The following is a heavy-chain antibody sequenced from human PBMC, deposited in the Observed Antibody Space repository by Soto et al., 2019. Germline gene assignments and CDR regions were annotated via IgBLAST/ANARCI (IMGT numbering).Heavy chain of an antibody. J-gene: IGHJ6*02. Sequence: GRSLRLSCSASGFTFNSYAMHWVLQATGKGLEFVSAISSYGADTYYADSVKGRFAISRDNSKNTLYLQMSSLRAEDTAVYYCVNLVINYYYYGMDVWGQGTTVTVSS. CDR1: GFTFNSYA. CDR3: VNLVINYYYYGMDV. CDR2: ISSYGADT. D-gene: IGHD2-21*01. V-gene: IGHV3-64D*06.